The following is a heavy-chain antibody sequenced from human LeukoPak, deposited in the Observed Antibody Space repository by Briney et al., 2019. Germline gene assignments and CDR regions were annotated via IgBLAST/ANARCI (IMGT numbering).Heavy chain of an antibody. D-gene: IGHD6-13*01. CDR1: GFSLSTSGMC. CDR3: ARLIAASSYFDY. Sequence: RESGPALVKPTQTLTLTCTFSGFSLSTSGMCVSWIRQPPGKALEWLARIDWDDDKYYSTSLRTRVSISKDTSKEQVVLTMTNMDPGDTATYYCARLIAASSYFDYWGQGVLVTVSS. J-gene: IGHJ4*02. V-gene: IGHV2-70*11. CDR2: IDWDDDK.